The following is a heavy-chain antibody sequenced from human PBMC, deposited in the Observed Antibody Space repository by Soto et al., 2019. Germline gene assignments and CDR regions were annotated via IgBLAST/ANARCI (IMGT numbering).Heavy chain of an antibody. CDR1: GGSISSYY. J-gene: IGHJ4*02. Sequence: SETLSLSCSVSGGSISSYYWSWIRQPPGKGLEWIGYIYYSGSTNYNPSLRSRVTISVDTSKTHFSLKLSSVTAADTGVYYCAYGESYEGYFDYWGQGALVTVSS. CDR2: IYYSGST. V-gene: IGHV4-59*01. CDR3: AYGESYEGYFDY. D-gene: IGHD2-21*01.